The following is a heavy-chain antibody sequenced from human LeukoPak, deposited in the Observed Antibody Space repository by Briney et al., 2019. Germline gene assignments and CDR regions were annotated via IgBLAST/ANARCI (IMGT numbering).Heavy chain of an antibody. CDR3: AKSESRDYGGNSDY. CDR2: ISGSGGST. Sequence: GGSLRLSCAASGFTFSSYAMSWVRQAPGKGLEWVSAISGSGGSTYYADSVKGRFTISRDNSKNTLYLQMNSLRAEDTAVYYCAKSESRDYGGNSDYWGQGTLVTVSS. D-gene: IGHD4-23*01. J-gene: IGHJ4*02. V-gene: IGHV3-23*01. CDR1: GFTFSSYA.